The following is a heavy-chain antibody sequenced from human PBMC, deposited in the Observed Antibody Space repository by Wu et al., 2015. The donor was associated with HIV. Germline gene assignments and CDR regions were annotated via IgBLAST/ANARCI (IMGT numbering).Heavy chain of an antibody. CDR3: AREGEKESDRSGYYAYLQI. CDR1: GGSFSRSG. J-gene: IGHJ1*01. V-gene: IGHV1-69*11. D-gene: IGHD3-22*01. CDR2: IIPNHGGA. Sequence: QVQLVQSGAEVKKPGSSVKVSCKASGGSFSRSGISWVRQAPGKGFEWMGRIIPNHGGANYAEKFEGRVTITADEATNTAYMDLSRLRSEDTAVYYCAREGEKESDRSGYYAYLQIWGQGSQITVSS.